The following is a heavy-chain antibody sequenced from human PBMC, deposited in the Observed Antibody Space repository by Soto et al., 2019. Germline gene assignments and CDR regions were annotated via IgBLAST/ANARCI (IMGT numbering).Heavy chain of an antibody. Sequence: EVQVLESGGGLVQPGGSLRLSCAASGFTFSSYAMSWVRQAPGKGLEWVSSISGSGGSTYYADSVKGRFTISSDNSKNTLYLQTNSLRAEDTAVYYCAKDPGEDTYWFDYCGKGTLVTVSS. D-gene: IGHD2-8*02. CDR2: ISGSGGST. J-gene: IGHJ4*02. CDR1: GFTFSSYA. CDR3: AKDPGEDTYWFDY. V-gene: IGHV3-23*01.